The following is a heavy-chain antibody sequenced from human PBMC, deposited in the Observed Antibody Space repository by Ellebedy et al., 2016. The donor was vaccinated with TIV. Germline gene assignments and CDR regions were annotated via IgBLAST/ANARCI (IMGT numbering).Heavy chain of an antibody. CDR1: GYTFTSYY. J-gene: IGHJ6*02. CDR3: ARAAFSNWWAGYYGMDV. D-gene: IGHD2-8*02. CDR2: INPSGGST. V-gene: IGHV1-46*01. Sequence: ASVKVSCXASGYTFTSYYMHWVRQAPGQGLEWMGIINPSGGSTSYAQKFQGRVTMTRDTSTSTVYMELSSLRSEDTAVYYCARAAFSNWWAGYYGMDVWGQGTTVTVSS.